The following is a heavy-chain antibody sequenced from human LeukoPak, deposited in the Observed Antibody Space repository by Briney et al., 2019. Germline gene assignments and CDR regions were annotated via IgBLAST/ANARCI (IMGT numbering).Heavy chain of an antibody. CDR2: IYTSGST. Sequence: SQTLSLTCTVSGGSISSGSYSWSWIRQPAGKGLEWIGRIYTSGSTNYNPSLKSRVTISVDTSKNQFSLKLSSVTAADTAVYYCARLPKRGMVRGVIYPPYYYYYYMDVWGKGTTVTISS. D-gene: IGHD3-10*01. CDR1: GGSISSGSYS. V-gene: IGHV4-61*02. J-gene: IGHJ6*03. CDR3: ARLPKRGMVRGVIYPPYYYYYYMDV.